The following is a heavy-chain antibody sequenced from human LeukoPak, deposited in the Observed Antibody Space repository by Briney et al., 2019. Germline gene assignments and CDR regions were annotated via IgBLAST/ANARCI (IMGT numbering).Heavy chain of an antibody. J-gene: IGHJ1*01. CDR1: GFIVSSSY. Sequence: GGSLRLSCAPSGFIVSSSYLSWVRQAPGEGLEWVSIIYGGGKTYYADSVKGRFTISRDNAKNTLYLQMSSLRVEDTAVYYCARDVVIGASYDYGDYVPFQHWGQGTLVTVSS. D-gene: IGHD4-17*01. CDR3: ARDVVIGASYDYGDYVPFQH. CDR2: IYGGGKT. V-gene: IGHV3-53*05.